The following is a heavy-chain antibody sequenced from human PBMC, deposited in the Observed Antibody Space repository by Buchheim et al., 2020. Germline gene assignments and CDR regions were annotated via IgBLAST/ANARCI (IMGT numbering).Heavy chain of an antibody. D-gene: IGHD3-3*01. CDR1: GYSFSNYW. Sequence: EVQLVVSGAEVKKPGESLKISCKASGYSFSNYWIGWVRQMPGKGLEWMGIIYPDDSDTRYSPSFQGQVTISAHKSISTSFPHWSSLKASDTAMYYCARHALRFSYFDFWGQGAL. V-gene: IGHV5-51*01. CDR2: IYPDDSDT. CDR3: ARHALRFSYFDF. J-gene: IGHJ4*02.